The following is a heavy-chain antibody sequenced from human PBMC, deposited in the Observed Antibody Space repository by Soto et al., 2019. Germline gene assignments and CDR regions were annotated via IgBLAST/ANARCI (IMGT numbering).Heavy chain of an antibody. CDR1: GGSFRSCA. CDR3: ARPAGKGNYYHALDV. Sequence: QVQLVQSGAEVKKPGSSVKVSCKASGGSFRSCATSWVRQAPGQGLEWMGGIIPMFHTPSYAQKFQGRVTITADESTSTAYMEMSSLRSEDTAIYYCARPAGKGNYYHALDVWGQGTTVTVSS. J-gene: IGHJ6*02. CDR2: IIPMFHTP. D-gene: IGHD1-26*01. V-gene: IGHV1-69*01.